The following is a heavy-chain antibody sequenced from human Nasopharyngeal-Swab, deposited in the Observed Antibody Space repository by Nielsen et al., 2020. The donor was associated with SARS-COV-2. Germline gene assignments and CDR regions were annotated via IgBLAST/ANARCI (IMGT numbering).Heavy chain of an antibody. CDR3: AKVWGPTFGGVIVWPYYFDY. CDR2: ISYDGSNK. D-gene: IGHD3-16*02. J-gene: IGHJ4*02. V-gene: IGHV3-30*04. CDR1: GFTFSSYA. Sequence: GESLKISCAASGFTFSSYAMHWVRQAPGKGLEWMTLISYDGSNKYYADSVKGRFTISRDNSKNTLYLQMNSLRAEDTAVYYCAKVWGPTFGGVIVWPYYFDYWGQGTLVTVSS.